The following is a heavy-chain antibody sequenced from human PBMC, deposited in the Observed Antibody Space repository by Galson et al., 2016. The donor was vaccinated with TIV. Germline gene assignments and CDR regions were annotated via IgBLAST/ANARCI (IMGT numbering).Heavy chain of an antibody. D-gene: IGHD3-22*01. Sequence: SLRLSCAASGFIISPYGLHWVRQAQGKGLEWVAVISSAGNNKDYADFVKGRFTISRDNSKNTLYLQMSSLRPEDTAVYYCASEAFYYDIRDYAPLGFWGQGTLVTVSS. CDR1: GFIISPYG. J-gene: IGHJ4*02. CDR3: ASEAFYYDIRDYAPLGF. CDR2: ISSAGNNK. V-gene: IGHV3-30*03.